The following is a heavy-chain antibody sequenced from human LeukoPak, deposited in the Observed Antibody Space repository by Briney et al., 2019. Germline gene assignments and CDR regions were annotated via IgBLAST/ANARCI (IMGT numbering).Heavy chain of an antibody. CDR2: ISSSSYI. V-gene: IGHV3-21*01. J-gene: IGHJ4*02. D-gene: IGHD3/OR15-3a*01. Sequence: GGSLRLSCAASGFTFSSYSMNWVRQAPGKGLEWVSSISSSSYIYYADSVKGRFTISRDNAKNSLYLQMNSLRAEDTAVYYCARELARDFGLDYWGQGTLVTVSS. CDR1: GFTFSSYS. CDR3: ARELARDFGLDY.